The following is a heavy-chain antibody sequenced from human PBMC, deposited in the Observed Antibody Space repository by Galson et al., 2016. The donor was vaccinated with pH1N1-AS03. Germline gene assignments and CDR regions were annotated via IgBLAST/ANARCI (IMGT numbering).Heavy chain of an antibody. CDR2: ISVYTGKT. D-gene: IGHD1-1*01. Sequence: SVKVSCKASGYKFDTYGIKWVRQAPGQGLEWMGWISVYTGKTHYAQNFQGRVSMTTDTSTSTAYLELRSLGSDDTAVYFCARDRPPTGTLDYWGQGTPVIVSS. V-gene: IGHV1-18*01. J-gene: IGHJ4*02. CDR3: ARDRPPTGTLDY. CDR1: GYKFDTYG.